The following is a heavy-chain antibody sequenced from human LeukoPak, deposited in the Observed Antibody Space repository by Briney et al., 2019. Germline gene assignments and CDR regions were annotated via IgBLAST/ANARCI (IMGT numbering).Heavy chain of an antibody. Sequence: SETLSLTCAVYGGSFSGYYWSWIRQPPGKGLEWIGEINHSGSTNYNPSLKSRVTISVDTSKNQFSLKLSSVTAADTAVYYCARTHYYDSTGGHFDYWGQGTLVTVSS. CDR2: INHSGST. J-gene: IGHJ4*02. D-gene: IGHD3-22*01. V-gene: IGHV4-34*01. CDR1: GGSFSGYY. CDR3: ARTHYYDSTGGHFDY.